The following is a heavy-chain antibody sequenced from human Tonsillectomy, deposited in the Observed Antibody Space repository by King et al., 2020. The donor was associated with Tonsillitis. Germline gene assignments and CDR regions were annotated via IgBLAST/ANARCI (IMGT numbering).Heavy chain of an antibody. CDR2: IRSKANSYAT. J-gene: IGHJ4*02. Sequence: QLVQSGGGLVQPGGSLKLSCAASGFTFSGSAMHWVRQASGKGLEWVDRIRSKANSYATAYSASVKGRFTISRDDSKNTAYLQMNSLKTEDTAVYYCTSTEGGSFDYWGQGTLVTVSS. D-gene: IGHD3-16*01. CDR3: TSTEGGSFDY. CDR1: GFTFSGSA. V-gene: IGHV3-73*01.